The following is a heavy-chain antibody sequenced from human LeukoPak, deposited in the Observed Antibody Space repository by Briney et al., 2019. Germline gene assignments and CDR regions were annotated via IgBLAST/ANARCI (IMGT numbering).Heavy chain of an antibody. CDR1: GFTFSSYA. D-gene: IGHD6-6*01. CDR2: ISGSGGST. J-gene: IGHJ6*02. Sequence: GGSLRLSFAASGFTFSSYAMSWVRQAPGKGREWVSAISGSGGSTYYADSVKGRFTISRDNSKNTLYLQMNSLRAEDTAVYYCAKGTHSSSFDRGEYGMDVWGQGTTVTVSS. CDR3: AKGTHSSSFDRGEYGMDV. V-gene: IGHV3-23*01.